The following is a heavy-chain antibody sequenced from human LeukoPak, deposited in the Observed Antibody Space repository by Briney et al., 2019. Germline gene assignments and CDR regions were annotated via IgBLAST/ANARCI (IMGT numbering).Heavy chain of an antibody. CDR3: ARGLDIGTPMDRPDY. J-gene: IGHJ4*02. CDR1: GYTFTSYG. V-gene: IGHV1-18*01. D-gene: IGHD1-7*01. CDR2: IRAYNGNT. Sequence: GASVKVSCKASGYTFTSYGISWVRQAPGQGLEWMGWIRAYNGNTNYAQKLQGRVTMTTDTSTSTAYMELRSLRSDDTAVYYCARGLDIGTPMDRPDYWGQGTLVTVSS.